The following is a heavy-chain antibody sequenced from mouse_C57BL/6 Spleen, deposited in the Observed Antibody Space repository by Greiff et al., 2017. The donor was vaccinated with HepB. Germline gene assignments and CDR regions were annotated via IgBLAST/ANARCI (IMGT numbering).Heavy chain of an antibody. D-gene: IGHD1-1*01. CDR2: INPNYGTT. V-gene: IGHV1-39*01. J-gene: IGHJ3*01. Sequence: VQLQHSGPELVKPGASVKISCKASGYSFTDYNMNWVKQSNGKSLEWIGVINPNYGTTSYNQKFKGKATLTVDQSSSTAYMQLNSLTSEDSAVYYCVLYYYGSSLFAYWGQGTLVTVSA. CDR3: VLYYYGSSLFAY. CDR1: GYSFTDYN.